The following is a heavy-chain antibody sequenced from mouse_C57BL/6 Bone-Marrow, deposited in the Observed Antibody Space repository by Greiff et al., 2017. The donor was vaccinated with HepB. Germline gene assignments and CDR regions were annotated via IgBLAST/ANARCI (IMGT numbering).Heavy chain of an antibody. D-gene: IGHD2-2*01. CDR1: GYTFTDYY. J-gene: IGHJ1*03. CDR3: ARGDYGYESWYFDV. CDR2: INPNNGGT. V-gene: IGHV1-26*01. Sequence: VQLQQSGPELVKPGASVKISCKASGYTFTDYYMNWVKQSHGKSLEWIGDINPNNGGTSYNQKFKGKATLTVDKSSSTAYMELRSLTSEDSAVYYCARGDYGYESWYFDVWGTGTTVTVSS.